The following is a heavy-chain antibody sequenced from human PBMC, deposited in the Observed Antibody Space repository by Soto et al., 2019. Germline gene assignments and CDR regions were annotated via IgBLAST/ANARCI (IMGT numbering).Heavy chain of an antibody. D-gene: IGHD4-17*01. CDR2: ISSSSSYI. CDR3: ARDYYGDSWVYYFDY. V-gene: IGHV3-21*01. CDR1: GFTFSSYS. Sequence: EVQLVESGGGLVKPGGSLRLSCAASGFTFSSYSMNWVRQAPGKGLEWVSSISSSSSYIYYADSVKGRFTISRDNAKNSLYLQMNSLRAEDTAVYYCARDYYGDSWVYYFDYWGQGTLVTVSS. J-gene: IGHJ4*02.